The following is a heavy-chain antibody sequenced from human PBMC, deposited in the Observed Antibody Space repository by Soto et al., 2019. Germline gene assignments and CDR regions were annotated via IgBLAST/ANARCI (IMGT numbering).Heavy chain of an antibody. CDR2: ILGGASGT. J-gene: IGHJ4*02. CDR3: AKDRRPDNMWDIDY. Sequence: PGGSLRLSCAASGFAFSTYTMNWVRQAPGKGLEWVSGILGGASGTYYADFVRGRFIISRDNSKNSVFLQMNGLRVEDTAVYYCAKDRRPDNMWDIDYWGPGTLVTVSS. CDR1: GFAFSTYT. D-gene: IGHD1-26*01. V-gene: IGHV3-23*01.